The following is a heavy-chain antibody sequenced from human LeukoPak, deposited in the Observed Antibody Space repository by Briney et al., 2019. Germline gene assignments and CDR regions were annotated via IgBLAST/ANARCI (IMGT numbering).Heavy chain of an antibody. Sequence: GSVTVSCTASGYTFTSYDINWGGQATGQGLEWMGWMNPNSGNTGYAQKFQGRVTMTRNTSTSTAYMELSSLRSEDTAVYYCARGGYSYGYHYYYGMDVWGQGTTVTVS. J-gene: IGHJ6*02. V-gene: IGHV1-8*01. CDR3: ARGGYSYGYHYYYGMDV. D-gene: IGHD5-18*01. CDR2: MNPNSGNT. CDR1: GYTFTSYD.